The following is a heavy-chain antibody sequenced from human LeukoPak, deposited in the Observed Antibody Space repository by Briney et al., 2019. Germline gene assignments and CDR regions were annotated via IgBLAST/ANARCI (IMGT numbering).Heavy chain of an antibody. V-gene: IGHV4-38-2*02. CDR3: ARGDWGDYGDYVDQYYFDY. CDR2: IYHSGIT. Sequence: SETLSLTCTVSDYSISSGYGYYWGWIRQPPGKGLEWIGNIYHSGITYYNHFNSSLKSRVTISIDTSKNQFSLKLSSVTAADTAVYYCARGDWGDYGDYVDQYYFDYWGQGTLVTVSS. J-gene: IGHJ4*02. D-gene: IGHD4-17*01. CDR1: DYSISSGYGYY.